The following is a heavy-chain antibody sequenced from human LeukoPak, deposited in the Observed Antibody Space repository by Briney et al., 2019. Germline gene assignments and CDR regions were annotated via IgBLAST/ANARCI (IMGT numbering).Heavy chain of an antibody. CDR1: GGSISSYY. D-gene: IGHD6-13*01. CDR3: ARVPPTIPDEYSSSPMDV. V-gene: IGHV4-4*07. J-gene: IGHJ6*03. CDR2: IYTSGST. Sequence: SETLSLTCTVSGGSISSYYWSWIRQPAGKGLEWIGRIYTSGSTNYNPSLKSRVTMSVDTSKNQFSLKLSSVTAADTAVYYCARVPPTIPDEYSSSPMDVWGKGTTVTISS.